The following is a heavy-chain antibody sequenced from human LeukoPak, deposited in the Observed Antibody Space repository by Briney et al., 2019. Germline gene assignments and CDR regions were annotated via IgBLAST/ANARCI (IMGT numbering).Heavy chain of an antibody. CDR1: GYTFTGYY. V-gene: IGHV1-2*02. J-gene: IGHJ6*03. CDR3: ARAPAYYDSSGFTYYYYYYYMDV. CDR2: INPNSGGT. Sequence: ASVKVSCKASGYTFTGYYMHWVRQAPGQGLEWMGWINPNSGGTNYAQKLQGRVTMTTYTSTSTAYMELRSLRSDDTAVYYCARAPAYYDSSGFTYYYYYYYMDVWGKGTTVTISS. D-gene: IGHD3-22*01.